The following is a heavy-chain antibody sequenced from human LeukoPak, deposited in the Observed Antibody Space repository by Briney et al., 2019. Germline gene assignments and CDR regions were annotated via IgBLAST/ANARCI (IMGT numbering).Heavy chain of an antibody. D-gene: IGHD3-22*01. CDR1: GFTFGDYA. CDR2: IRSKAYGGTT. J-gene: IGHJ4*02. V-gene: IGHV3-49*04. CDR3: TRDIDYYDSSGYYYEG. Sequence: GGSLRLSCTASGFTFGDYAMSWVRQAPGKGLEWVGFIRSKAYGGTTEYAASVKGRFTISRDDSKSIAYLQMNSLKTEDTAVYYCTRDIDYYDSSGYYYEGWGQGTLVTVSS.